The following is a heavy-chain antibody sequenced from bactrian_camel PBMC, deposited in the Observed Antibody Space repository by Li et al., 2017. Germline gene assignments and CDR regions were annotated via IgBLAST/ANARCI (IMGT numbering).Heavy chain of an antibody. CDR2: IYPADGTS. CDR1: GYTYSTYC. Sequence: HVQLVESGGGSVEAGGSLRLSCVASGYTYSTYCMGWFRQAPGKERERVATIYPADGTSCYADSVKDRFAISRDNAKNTVYLQMNDLKPEDTAMYYCAAQGAQYYGRGPRSPSP. V-gene: IGHV3S1*01. D-gene: IGHD5*01. J-gene: IGHJ4*01.